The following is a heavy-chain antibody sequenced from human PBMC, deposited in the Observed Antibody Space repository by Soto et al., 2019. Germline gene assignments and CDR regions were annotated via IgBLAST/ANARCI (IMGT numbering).Heavy chain of an antibody. D-gene: IGHD3-10*01. Sequence: GGSLRLSCTASGFTFNTHWMHWVRQAPGKGLVWVSRIHFDGITTNYADSVKGRLTVSRDNAKNTVYLHVNTLRDEDTAVYYCARGGARGEGYWGQGTLVTVSS. J-gene: IGHJ4*02. CDR3: ARGGARGEGY. V-gene: IGHV3-74*01. CDR2: IHFDGITT. CDR1: GFTFNTHW.